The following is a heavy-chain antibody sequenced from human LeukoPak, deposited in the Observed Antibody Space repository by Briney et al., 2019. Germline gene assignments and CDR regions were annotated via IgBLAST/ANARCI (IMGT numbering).Heavy chain of an antibody. CDR3: ARDSSSGWKHDY. V-gene: IGHV4-4*07. CDR2: IYTSGST. D-gene: IGHD6-19*01. J-gene: IGHJ4*02. CDR1: GGSISSYY. Sequence: NPSETLSLTCTVSGGSISSYYWSWIRQPAGKGLEWIGRIYTSGSTNYNPSLKSRVTMSVDTSKNQFSLKPSSVTAADTAVYYCARDSSSGWKHDYWGQGTLVTVSS.